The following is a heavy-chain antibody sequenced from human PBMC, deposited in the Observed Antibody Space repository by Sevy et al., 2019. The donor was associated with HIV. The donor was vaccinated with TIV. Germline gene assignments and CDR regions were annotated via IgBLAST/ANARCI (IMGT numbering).Heavy chain of an antibody. D-gene: IGHD3-16*01. J-gene: IGHJ4*02. CDR3: AGGDTTMITDLDY. V-gene: IGHV3-23*01. Sequence: GGSLRLSCAASGLTFTTIGMSWVRQAPGKGLEWVAGVTSDGATYYADSVRDRFTVSRDNSKNTLYLQLNSLRADDTAVFYCAGGDTTMITDLDYWGQGTLVTVSS. CDR1: GLTFTTIG. CDR2: VTSDGAT.